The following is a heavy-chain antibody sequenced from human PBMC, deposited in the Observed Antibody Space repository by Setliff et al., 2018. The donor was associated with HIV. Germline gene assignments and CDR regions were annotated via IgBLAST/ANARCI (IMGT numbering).Heavy chain of an antibody. CDR3: ARDTNYGDNIWAFDM. D-gene: IGHD4-17*01. CDR2: IHHGGTT. J-gene: IGHJ3*02. V-gene: IGHV4-4*02. CDR1: GDSISSSNW. Sequence: PSETLSLTCAVSGDSISSSNWWNWVRQPPGKGLEWIGEIHHGGTTNYNPSLKSRLSILLDKSKNQLSLKVTSVTAADTAVYYCARDTNYGDNIWAFDMWGQGTKVTVSS.